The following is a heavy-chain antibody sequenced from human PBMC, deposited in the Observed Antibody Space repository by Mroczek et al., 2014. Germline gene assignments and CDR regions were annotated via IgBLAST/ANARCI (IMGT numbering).Heavy chain of an antibody. CDR1: GGSISSGGYY. CDR3: ARESEPTAGYYYYGMDV. CDR2: IYYSGST. V-gene: IGHV4-31*03. D-gene: IGHD5-18*01. Sequence: QVQLVESGPGLVKPSQTLSLTCTVSGGSISSGGYYWSWIRQHPGKGLEWIGYIYYSGSTYYNPSLKSRVTISVDTSKNQFSLKLSSVTAADTAVYYCARESEPTAGYYYYGMDVWGQGTTVTVSS. J-gene: IGHJ6*02.